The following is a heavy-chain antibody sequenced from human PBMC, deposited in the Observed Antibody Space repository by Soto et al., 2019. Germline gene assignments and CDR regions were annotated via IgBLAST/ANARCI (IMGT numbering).Heavy chain of an antibody. Sequence: EVQLVDSGGGLVKPGGSLRLSCEASGFSVSKAWMNWVRQAPGKGLEWVGRIKTRDEGETTNYAAPVKGRFTISRDDSKNTLYLQMNSLKTEDTAVYYCTTGSVEGFWGQGTTVIVSS. CDR1: GFSVSKAW. V-gene: IGHV3-15*07. D-gene: IGHD2-15*01. J-gene: IGHJ6*02. CDR2: IKTRDEGETT. CDR3: TTGSVEGF.